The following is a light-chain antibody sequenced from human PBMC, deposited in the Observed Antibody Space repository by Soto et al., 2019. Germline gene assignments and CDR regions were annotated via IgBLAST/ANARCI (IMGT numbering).Light chain of an antibody. CDR1: GSDVGGYNY. CDR2: DVS. J-gene: IGLJ2*01. V-gene: IGLV2-14*01. Sequence: QSVLTQPASVSGSPGQSITISCTGTGSDVGGYNYVSWYQQHPGKAPKVMIYDVSNRPSGVSNRFSGSKSGNTASLTISGLQAEDEADYYCSSYTSASTPVVFGVGTKLTVL. CDR3: SSYTSASTPVV.